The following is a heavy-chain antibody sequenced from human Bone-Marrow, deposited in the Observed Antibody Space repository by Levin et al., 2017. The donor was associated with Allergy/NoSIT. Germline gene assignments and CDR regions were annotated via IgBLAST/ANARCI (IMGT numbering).Heavy chain of an antibody. CDR3: ARDAGTTNL. CDR1: GFPFSDHY. CDR2: TKNIARGYTT. D-gene: IGHD1-7*01. Sequence: GESLKISCVASGFPFSDHYMDWVRQAPGKGLEWVGRTKNIARGYTTEYAASVQGRFTISRDDSKNSLYLQMNSLKIEDTAVYFCARDAGTTNLWGQGTLVTVSS. V-gene: IGHV3-72*01. J-gene: IGHJ5*02.